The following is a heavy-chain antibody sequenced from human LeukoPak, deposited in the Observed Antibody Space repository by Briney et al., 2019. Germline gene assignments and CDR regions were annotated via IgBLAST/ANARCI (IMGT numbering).Heavy chain of an antibody. V-gene: IGHV1-18*01. CDR1: GYTFTRYG. J-gene: IGHJ6*03. Sequence: ASVKVSCKTSGYTFTRYGVSWVRQAPGQGLEWMGWISPHNGNRDYAQKFKDRVTMTTDTSTNTVYLELRSLRPDDTAMYYCARHAAPEIVVNMDRTVNKDYYYYYMDVWGKGTTVTVSS. CDR2: ISPHNGNR. D-gene: IGHD3-22*01. CDR3: ARHAAPEIVVNMDRTVNKDYYYYYMDV.